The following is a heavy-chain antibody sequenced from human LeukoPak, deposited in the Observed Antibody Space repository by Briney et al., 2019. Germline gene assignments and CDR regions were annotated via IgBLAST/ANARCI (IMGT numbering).Heavy chain of an antibody. V-gene: IGHV3-48*01. CDR3: ARGERYSSSWYGAFDI. CDR2: ISSSSGTI. J-gene: IGHJ3*02. Sequence: GGSLRLSCAASGFTFSSYSMNWVRQAPGKGLEWVSYISSSSGTIYYADSVKGRFTISRDNAKNSLYLQMNSLRAEDTAVYYCARGERYSSSWYGAFDIWGQGTMVTVSS. CDR1: GFTFSSYS. D-gene: IGHD6-13*01.